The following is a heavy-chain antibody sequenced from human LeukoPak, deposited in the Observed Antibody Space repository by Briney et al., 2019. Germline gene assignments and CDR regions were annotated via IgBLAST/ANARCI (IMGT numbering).Heavy chain of an antibody. Sequence: GGSLRLSCAASGFTFSDYYMSWIRQAPGKGLEWVSYISSRGSTIYYADFLKGRFTISRYNAKNSLYLQKNSLRAEDTAVYYCARSASYSNYAHFDYWGQGTLVTVSS. V-gene: IGHV3-11*04. CDR1: GFTFSDYY. CDR2: ISSRGSTI. J-gene: IGHJ4*02. CDR3: ARSASYSNYAHFDY. D-gene: IGHD4-11*01.